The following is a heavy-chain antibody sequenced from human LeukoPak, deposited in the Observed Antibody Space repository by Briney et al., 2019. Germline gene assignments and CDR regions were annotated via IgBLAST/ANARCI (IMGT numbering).Heavy chain of an antibody. CDR2: IYSGGST. V-gene: IGHV3-66*01. J-gene: IGHJ4*02. CDR1: GFTVSSNY. Sequence: PGGSLRLSCAASGFTVSSNYMSWVRQAPGKGLEWVSVIYSGGSTYYADSVKGRFTISRDNSKNTLYLQMNSLRAEDTAVYYCAVRRYYGSGILDYWGQGTLVTVSS. D-gene: IGHD3-10*01. CDR3: AVRRYYGSGILDY.